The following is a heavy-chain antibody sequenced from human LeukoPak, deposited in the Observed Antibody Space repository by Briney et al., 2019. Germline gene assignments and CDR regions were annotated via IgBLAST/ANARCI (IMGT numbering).Heavy chain of an antibody. V-gene: IGHV3-7*01. CDR3: ANQAYSQFDY. CDR1: GFALSSYW. CDR2: ISPDGSAE. Sequence: GGYLRLYCVASGFALSSYWMSWVRQAPGKGLELVANISPDGSAEDYVDSVRGRFAISRDNAKRSLYLQMNSLSPEDTAVYYCANQAYSQFDYWGQGTLVSVSS. J-gene: IGHJ4*02. D-gene: IGHD4-11*01.